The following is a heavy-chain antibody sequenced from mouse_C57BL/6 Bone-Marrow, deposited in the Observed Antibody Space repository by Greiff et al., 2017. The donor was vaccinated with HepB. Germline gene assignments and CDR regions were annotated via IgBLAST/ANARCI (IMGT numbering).Heavy chain of an antibody. J-gene: IGHJ1*03. CDR1: GFNIKNTY. Sequence: EVKLQESVAELVRPGASVKLSCTASGFNIKNTYMHWVKQRPEQGLEWIGRIDPANGNTKYAPKFQGKATITADTSSNTAYLQLSSLTSEDTAIYYCASSAPVATEWYFDVWGTGTAVTASS. CDR3: ASSAPVATEWYFDV. CDR2: IDPANGNT. D-gene: IGHD1-1*01. V-gene: IGHV14-3*01.